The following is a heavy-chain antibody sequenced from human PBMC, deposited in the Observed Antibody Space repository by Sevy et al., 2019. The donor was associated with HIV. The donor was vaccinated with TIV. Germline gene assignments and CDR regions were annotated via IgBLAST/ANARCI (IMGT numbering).Heavy chain of an antibody. J-gene: IGHJ3*02. Sequence: SLTCTVSGGSISSSSYYWGWIRQPPGKGLEWIGSIYYSGSTYYNPSLKSRVTISVDTSKNQFSLKLSSVTAADTAVYYCARGYWEETFDIWGQGTMVTVSS. CDR1: GGSISSSSYY. D-gene: IGHD2-8*02. V-gene: IGHV4-39*01. CDR2: IYYSGST. CDR3: ARGYWEETFDI.